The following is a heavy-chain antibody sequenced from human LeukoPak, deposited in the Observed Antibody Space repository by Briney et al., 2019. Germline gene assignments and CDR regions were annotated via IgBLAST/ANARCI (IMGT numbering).Heavy chain of an antibody. V-gene: IGHV3-48*01. Sequence: GGSLRLSCAASGFTFSDYNMNWVRQAPGKGLEWVSYISSSSSTINYADSVKGRFTISRDDAKNSLYLQMNSLRAEDTAVYYCARAERLDTMVRGVYYYFYYMDVWGKGTTVTVSS. CDR3: ARAERLDTMVRGVYYYFYYMDV. J-gene: IGHJ6*03. D-gene: IGHD3-10*01. CDR1: GFTFSDYN. CDR2: ISSSSSTI.